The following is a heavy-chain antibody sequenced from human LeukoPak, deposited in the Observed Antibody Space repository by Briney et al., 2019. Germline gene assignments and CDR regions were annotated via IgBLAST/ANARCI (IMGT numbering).Heavy chain of an antibody. V-gene: IGHV4-34*01. J-gene: IGHJ6*02. D-gene: IGHD3-16*02. CDR3: ARDRGYVWGSYRTTYYYGMDV. CDR1: GGSFSGYY. CDR2: INHSGST. Sequence: SETLSPTCAVYGGSFSGYYWSWIRQPPGKGLEWIGEINHSGSTNYNPSLKSRVTISVDTSKNQFSLKLSSVTAADTAVYYCARDRGYVWGSYRTTYYYGMDVWGQGTTVTVSS.